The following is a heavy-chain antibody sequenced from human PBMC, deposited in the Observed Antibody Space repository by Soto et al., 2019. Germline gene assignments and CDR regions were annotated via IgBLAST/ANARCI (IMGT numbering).Heavy chain of an antibody. J-gene: IGHJ4*02. CDR2: IKSKTDGGTT. D-gene: IGHD3-10*01. CDR3: TTNYYASGSYSC. CDR1: GFTFSNAW. Sequence: GGSLRLSCAASGFTFSNAWMSWVRQAPGKGLEWVGRIKSKTDGGTTDYAAPVKGRFTISRDDSKNTLYLQMNSLKTEDTAVYYCTTNYYASGSYSCWGQGTLVTVSS. V-gene: IGHV3-15*01.